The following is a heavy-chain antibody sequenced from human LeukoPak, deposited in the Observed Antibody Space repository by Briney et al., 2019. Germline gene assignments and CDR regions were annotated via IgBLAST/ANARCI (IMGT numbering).Heavy chain of an antibody. J-gene: IGHJ4*02. Sequence: GGSLRLSCAASGFTFSSYGMHWVRQAPGKGLEWVAVISYDGSNKYYADSVKGRFTISRDNSKNTLYLQMNSLRAEDTAVYYCARAIGYWGQGTLVTVSS. V-gene: IGHV3-30*03. CDR2: ISYDGSNK. CDR1: GFTFSSYG. CDR3: ARAIGY.